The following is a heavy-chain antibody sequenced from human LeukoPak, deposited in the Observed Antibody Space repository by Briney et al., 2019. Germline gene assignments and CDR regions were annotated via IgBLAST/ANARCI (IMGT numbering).Heavy chain of an antibody. CDR1: GFTFSSYA. J-gene: IGHJ4*02. Sequence: PGGSLRLSCAASGFTFSSYAMSWVRQAPGKGLEWVSSISSSSSYIYYADSVKGRFTISRDNAKNSLYLQMNSLRAEDTAVYYCARDRLVIAVAMKFDYWGQGTLVTVSS. CDR3: ARDRLVIAVAMKFDY. D-gene: IGHD6-19*01. CDR2: ISSSSSYI. V-gene: IGHV3-21*01.